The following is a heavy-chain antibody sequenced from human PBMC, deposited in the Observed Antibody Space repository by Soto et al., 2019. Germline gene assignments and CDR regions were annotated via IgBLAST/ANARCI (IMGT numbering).Heavy chain of an antibody. D-gene: IGHD1-26*01. Sequence: GGSLRLSCAASGFTFSSYGMHWVRQAPGKGLEWVAVISYDGSNKYYADSVKGRFTISRDNSKNTLYLQMNSLRAEDTAVYYCAKVDYSGSYFDYRGQGTLVTVSS. CDR3: AKVDYSGSYFDY. J-gene: IGHJ4*02. V-gene: IGHV3-30*18. CDR1: GFTFSSYG. CDR2: ISYDGSNK.